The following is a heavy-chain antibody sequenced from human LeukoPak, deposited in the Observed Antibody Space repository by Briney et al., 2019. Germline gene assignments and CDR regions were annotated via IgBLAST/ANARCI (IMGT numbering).Heavy chain of an antibody. D-gene: IGHD3-3*01. Sequence: GGSLRPSCAASGFTFSSYEMNWVRQAPGKGLEWVSYISSSGSTKYYADSVKGRFTISRDNAKNSLYLQMNSLRAEDTAVYYCARSGTPLITIFGVVPPPTFDIWGQGTMVTVSS. CDR2: ISSSGSTK. V-gene: IGHV3-48*03. CDR3: ARSGTPLITIFGVVPPPTFDI. J-gene: IGHJ3*02. CDR1: GFTFSSYE.